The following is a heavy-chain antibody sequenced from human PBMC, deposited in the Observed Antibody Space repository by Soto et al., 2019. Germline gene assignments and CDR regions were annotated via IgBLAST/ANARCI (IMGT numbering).Heavy chain of an antibody. D-gene: IGHD3-16*01. J-gene: IGHJ6*02. CDR1: GYTFIRYG. V-gene: IGHV1-18*01. Sequence: QVQLVQSAAEVKKPGASVKVTCKASGYTFIRYGITWVRQAPGQGLEWVGWISPYNDYTEYAQKFHGRVTMTTDTPSRTVTVALRGRRSDDTAVYYCARGGYYDNFWKKLNSYGLDVWGQGTTVTVS. CDR2: ISPYNDYT. CDR3: ARGGYYDNFWKKLNSYGLDV.